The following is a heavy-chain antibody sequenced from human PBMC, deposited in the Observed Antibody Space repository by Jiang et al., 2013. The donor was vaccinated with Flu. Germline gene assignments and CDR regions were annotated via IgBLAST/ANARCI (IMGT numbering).Heavy chain of an antibody. V-gene: IGHV4-4*02. Sequence: YHSGSTNYNPSLKSRVTISVDKSKNQXSLKLSSVTAADTAVYYCATAHVLRFLEWLLAASPGSASYGMDVWGQGTTVTVSS. J-gene: IGHJ6*02. CDR2: YHSGST. CDR3: ATAHVLRFLEWLLAASPGSASYGMDV. D-gene: IGHD3-3*01.